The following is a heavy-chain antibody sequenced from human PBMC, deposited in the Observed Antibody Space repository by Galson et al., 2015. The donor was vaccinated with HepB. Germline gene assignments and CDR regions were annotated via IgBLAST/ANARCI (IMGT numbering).Heavy chain of an antibody. V-gene: IGHV1-18*01. J-gene: IGHJ5*02. D-gene: IGHD6-13*01. CDR1: GYTFTSYG. Sequence: SVKVSCKASGYTFTSYGISWVRQAPGQGLEWMGWISAYNGNTNYAQKLQGRVTMTTDTSTSTAYMELRSLRSDDTAVYYCARDASSVASRTGIAAAGTSGFDPWGQGTLVTVSS. CDR2: ISAYNGNT. CDR3: ARDASSVASRTGIAAAGTSGFDP.